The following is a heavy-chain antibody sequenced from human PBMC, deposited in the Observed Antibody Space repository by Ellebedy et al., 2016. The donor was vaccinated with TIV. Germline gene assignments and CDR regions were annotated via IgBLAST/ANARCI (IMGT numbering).Heavy chain of an antibody. V-gene: IGHV1-18*01. CDR2: ISTYSGYT. D-gene: IGHD6-19*01. J-gene: IGHJ4*02. CDR3: ARDQGSGWSL. Sequence: ASVKVSCKASGYTFTSYAFSWVRQAPGQGLEWMGWISTYSGYTNYAQKFQGRVTITRDTSASTAYMELSSLRSEDTAVYYCARDQGSGWSLWGQGTLVTVSS. CDR1: GYTFTSYA.